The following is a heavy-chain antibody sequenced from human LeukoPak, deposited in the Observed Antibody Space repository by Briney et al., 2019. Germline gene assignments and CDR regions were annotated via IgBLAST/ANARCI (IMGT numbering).Heavy chain of an antibody. CDR3: ARRETLKQQLALDY. J-gene: IGHJ4*02. V-gene: IGHV5-10-1*01. D-gene: IGHD6-13*01. CDR1: GSRFISYW. CDR2: IDPSDSYT. Sequence: APLKISSKGSGSRFISYWISWVRQMPGKGLEWMGRIDPSDSYTNYSPSFQGHVTISADKSISTAYLQWSSLKATDTAMYYCARRETLKQQLALDYWGQGTLVTVS.